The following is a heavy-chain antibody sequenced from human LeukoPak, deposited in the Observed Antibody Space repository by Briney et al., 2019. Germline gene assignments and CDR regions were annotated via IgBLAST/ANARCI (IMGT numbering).Heavy chain of an antibody. J-gene: IGHJ6*03. CDR1: GYTFTSYY. D-gene: IGHD6-13*01. CDR3: ARDMVATTSSSSRYYCYYMDV. Sequence: ASVKVSCKASGYTFTSYYIHWVRQAPGQGLEWMGIVNPSGGGTSYAQKFQGRVTITRDTSTSTVYMELSSLRSEDTAVYYCARDMVATTSSSSRYYCYYMDVWGKGTTVTVSS. V-gene: IGHV1-46*01. CDR2: VNPSGGGT.